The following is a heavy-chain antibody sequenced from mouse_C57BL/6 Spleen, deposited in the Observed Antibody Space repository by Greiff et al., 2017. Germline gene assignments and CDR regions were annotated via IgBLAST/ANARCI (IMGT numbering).Heavy chain of an antibody. CDR2: IRSKSNNYAT. J-gene: IGHJ3*01. Sequence: EVQLQESGGGLVQPKGSLKLSCAASGFSFNTYAMNWVRQAPGTGLEWVARIRSKSNNYATYYADSVKDRFTISRDDSESMLYLQMNNLKTEDTAMYYCVRPDYDFAWFAYWGQGTLVTVSA. CDR1: GFSFNTYA. CDR3: VRPDYDFAWFAY. D-gene: IGHD2-4*01. V-gene: IGHV10-1*01.